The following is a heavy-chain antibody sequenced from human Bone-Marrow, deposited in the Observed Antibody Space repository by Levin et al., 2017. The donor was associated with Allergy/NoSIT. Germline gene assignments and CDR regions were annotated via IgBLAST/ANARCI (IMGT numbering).Heavy chain of an antibody. J-gene: IGHJ4*02. Sequence: SCAASGFNFGDHYLDWVRQAPGKGLEWVGRSRNRANSYSPQYAASVEGRFTISRDDSMNTLLRHMSSLKIEDTAVYFCARLSGSHSVGYYFDSWGQGTLVAVSS. CDR1: GFNFGDHY. V-gene: IGHV3-72*01. CDR2: SRNRANSYSP. D-gene: IGHD1-26*01. CDR3: ARLSGSHSVGYYFDS.